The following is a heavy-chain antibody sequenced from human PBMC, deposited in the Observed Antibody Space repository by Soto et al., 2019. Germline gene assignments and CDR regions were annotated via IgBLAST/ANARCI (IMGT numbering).Heavy chain of an antibody. CDR3: VRGRTTVTTIFDD. D-gene: IGHD4-17*01. CDR2: IGVAGDT. V-gene: IGHV3-13*01. CDR1: GFTFSSHD. Sequence: EVQLVESGGGLVQPGGSLRISCAASGFTFSSHDMHWVRQVAGKGLEWVAGIGVAGDTHYPGSVKGRFTISRENAENSLFLQMDSLRDGDSAVYYCVRGRTTVTTIFDDWGQGILVTGSS. J-gene: IGHJ4*02.